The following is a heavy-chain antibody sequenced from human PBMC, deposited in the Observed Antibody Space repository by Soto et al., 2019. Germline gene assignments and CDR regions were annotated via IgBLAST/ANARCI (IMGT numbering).Heavy chain of an antibody. J-gene: IGHJ6*03. CDR2: IYPGDSHT. D-gene: IGHD3-16*01. CDR1: GYSFTSYW. Sequence: GESLKISCKGSGYSFTSYWIVWVRQMPGKGLEWMGIIYPGDSHTRYSPSFQGQVIISVDRSISTAYLQWSSLKASDTAMYYCAIASLGYYMDVWGKGTTVTVSS. CDR3: AIASLGYYMDV. V-gene: IGHV5-51*01.